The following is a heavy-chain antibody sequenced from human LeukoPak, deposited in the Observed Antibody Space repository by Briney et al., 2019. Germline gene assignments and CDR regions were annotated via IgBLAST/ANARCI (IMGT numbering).Heavy chain of an antibody. D-gene: IGHD3-3*01. CDR1: GGSISSSSYY. Sequence: PSETLSLTCTVSGGSISSSSYYWGWIRQPPGKGLEWIGSIYYSGSTYYNPSLKSRVTISVDTSKNQFSLKLSSVTAADTAVYYCARTSSARITIFGVVTQENWFDPWGQGTLVTVSS. CDR2: IYYSGST. J-gene: IGHJ5*02. V-gene: IGHV4-39*01. CDR3: ARTSSARITIFGVVTQENWFDP.